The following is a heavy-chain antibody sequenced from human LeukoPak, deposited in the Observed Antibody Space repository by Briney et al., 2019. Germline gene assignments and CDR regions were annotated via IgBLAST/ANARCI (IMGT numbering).Heavy chain of an antibody. Sequence: PSETLSLTRTVSGGSISSYYWSWIRQPAGKGLEWIGRIYTSGSTNYNPSLKSRVTMSVDTSKNQFSLKLSSVTAADTAVYYCARASDYDFWSGYVFDYWGQGTLVTVSS. CDR3: ARASDYDFWSGYVFDY. CDR2: IYTSGST. V-gene: IGHV4-4*07. CDR1: GGSISSYY. D-gene: IGHD3-3*01. J-gene: IGHJ4*02.